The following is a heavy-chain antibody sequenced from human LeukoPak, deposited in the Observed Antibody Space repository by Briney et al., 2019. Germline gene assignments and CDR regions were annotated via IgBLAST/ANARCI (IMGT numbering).Heavy chain of an antibody. CDR1: GFTFSDYY. V-gene: IGHV3-11*04. D-gene: IGHD4-11*01. Sequence: PGGSLRLSCAASGFTFSDYYMSWIRQAPGKGLEWVSYISSSGSTIYYADSVKGRFTISRDNVKNSLYLQMNSLRAEDTAVYYCARDVRTVTTNYFDYWGQGTLVTVSS. J-gene: IGHJ4*02. CDR3: ARDVRTVTTNYFDY. CDR2: ISSSGSTI.